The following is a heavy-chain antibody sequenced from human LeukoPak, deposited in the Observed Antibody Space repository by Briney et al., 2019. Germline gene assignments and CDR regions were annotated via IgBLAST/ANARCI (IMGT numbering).Heavy chain of an antibody. Sequence: PGGSLRLSCAASGFTFSSYWMSWVRQAPGKGLGWVANIKQDGSEKYYVDSVKGRFTISRDNAKNSLYLQMNSLRAEDTAVYYCARYFSSSSWNYYYYMDVWGKGTTVTVSS. CDR2: IKQDGSEK. D-gene: IGHD6-6*01. CDR1: GFTFSSYW. V-gene: IGHV3-7*01. CDR3: ARYFSSSSWNYYYYMDV. J-gene: IGHJ6*03.